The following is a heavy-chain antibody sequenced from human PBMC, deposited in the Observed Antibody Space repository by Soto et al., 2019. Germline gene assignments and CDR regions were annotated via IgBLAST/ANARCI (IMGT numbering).Heavy chain of an antibody. CDR2: IYYSGST. D-gene: IGHD6-13*01. Sequence: SATLSLTCTGSGGSISSYYWSWIRQPPGKGLEWIGYIYYSGSTNYNPSLKSRVTISVDTSKNQFSLKLSSVTAADTAVYYCARTIAATGFDARRKGTLSTVPA. CDR3: ARTIAATGFDA. V-gene: IGHV4-59*01. J-gene: IGHJ4*02. CDR1: GGSISSYY.